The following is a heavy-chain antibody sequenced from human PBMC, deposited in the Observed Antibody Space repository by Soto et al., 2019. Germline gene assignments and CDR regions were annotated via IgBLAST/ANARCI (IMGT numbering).Heavy chain of an antibody. D-gene: IGHD2-2*01. J-gene: IGHJ5*02. CDR2: ISSSSSYT. CDR3: AGGEAIYCSSTSCQTFDP. CDR1: GFTFSDYY. Sequence: GSLRLSCAASGFTFSDYYMSWIRQAPGKGLEWVSYISSSSSYTNYADSVKGRFTISRDNAKNSLYLQMNSLRAEDAAVYYCAGGEAIYCSSTSCQTFDPWGQGTLVTVSS. V-gene: IGHV3-11*06.